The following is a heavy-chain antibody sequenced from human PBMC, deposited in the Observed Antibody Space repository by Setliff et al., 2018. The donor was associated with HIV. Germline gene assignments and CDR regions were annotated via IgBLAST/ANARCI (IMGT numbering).Heavy chain of an antibody. CDR2: IYYSGST. Sequence: PSETLSLTCTVSGGSISSSSYYWGWIRQPPGKGLEWIGSIYYSGSTYYNPSLKSRVTISVDTSKNQFSLKLSSVTAADTAVYYCARDIVLMVYAIGYYYYGMDVWGQGTTVTVSS. CDR1: GGSISSSSYY. V-gene: IGHV4-39*07. J-gene: IGHJ6*02. D-gene: IGHD2-8*01. CDR3: ARDIVLMVYAIGYYYYGMDV.